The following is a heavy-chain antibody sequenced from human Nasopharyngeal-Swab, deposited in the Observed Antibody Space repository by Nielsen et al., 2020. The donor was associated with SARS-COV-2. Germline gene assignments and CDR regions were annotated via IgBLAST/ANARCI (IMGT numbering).Heavy chain of an antibody. J-gene: IGHJ5*02. V-gene: IGHV4-59*01. CDR1: GGSISGFY. CDR3: ARAGGASGTAWFDP. CDR2: IFHSGTT. D-gene: IGHD6-13*01. Sequence: SETLSLTCTVSGGSISGFYWSWIRQPPGMGLEWIGSIFHSGTTNYNPSLKSRVNISVDKSNNQVSLTLGSVTAADTAIYYCARAGGASGTAWFDPWGQGAQVIVSS.